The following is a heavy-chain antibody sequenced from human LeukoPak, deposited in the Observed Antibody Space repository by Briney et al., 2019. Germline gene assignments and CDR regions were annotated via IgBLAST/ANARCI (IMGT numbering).Heavy chain of an antibody. D-gene: IGHD6-6*01. CDR3: ATRHSSSSGVDY. CDR1: GFTFSNNG. V-gene: IGHV3-30*02. J-gene: IGHJ4*02. CDR2: IRYDGSNK. Sequence: GGSLRLSCAASGFTFSNNGMHWVRQAPGKGLEWVTFIRYDGSNKYYADSVKGRFTISRDNSKNTLYLQMNSLRAEDTAVYHCATRHSSSSGVDYWGQGTLVTVSS.